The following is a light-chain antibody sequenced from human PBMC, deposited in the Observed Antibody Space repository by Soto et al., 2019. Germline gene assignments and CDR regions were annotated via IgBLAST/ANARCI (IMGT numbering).Light chain of an antibody. V-gene: IGLV2-11*01. Sequence: QSVLTQPRSVSGSPGQSVTISCTGTSSDVGASNYVSWYQQHPGKAPKLMICDVSKRPSGVPDRFSGSKSGNTASLTISGLQAEDEADYYCCSYAGRYTSVFGTGTKVTVL. CDR2: DVS. CDR3: CSYAGRYTSV. J-gene: IGLJ1*01. CDR1: SSDVGASNY.